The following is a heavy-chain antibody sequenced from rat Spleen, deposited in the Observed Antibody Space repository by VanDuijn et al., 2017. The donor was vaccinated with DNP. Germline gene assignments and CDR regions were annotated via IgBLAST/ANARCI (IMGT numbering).Heavy chain of an antibody. Sequence: EVQLVESGGGLVQPGRSMKLSCAASGFTFSDYYMAWVRQAPKKGLAWCASISYEGSSTYYGDSVKGRFTISRNNAKSTLYLQMNSLRSEDTATYYCARHNYGGSRGFFDYWGQGVMVTVSS. V-gene: IGHV5-22*01. CDR3: ARHNYGGSRGFFDY. CDR1: GFTFSDYY. J-gene: IGHJ2*01. D-gene: IGHD1-11*01. CDR2: ISYEGSST.